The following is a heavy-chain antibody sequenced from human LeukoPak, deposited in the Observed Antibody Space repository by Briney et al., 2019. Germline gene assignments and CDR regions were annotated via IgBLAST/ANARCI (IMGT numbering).Heavy chain of an antibody. D-gene: IGHD1-1*01. V-gene: IGHV1-8*01. CDR2: MNPNSGNT. J-gene: IGHJ6*03. CDR3: ARGQGTNDGYYYYMDV. Sequence: ASVKVSCKASGYTFTSSDINWVRQATGQGLEWMGWMNPNSGNTGYAQKFQGRVTMTGNTSISTAYMEPSSLRSEDTAVYYCARGQGTNDGYYYYMDVWGKGTTVTVSS. CDR1: GYTFTSSD.